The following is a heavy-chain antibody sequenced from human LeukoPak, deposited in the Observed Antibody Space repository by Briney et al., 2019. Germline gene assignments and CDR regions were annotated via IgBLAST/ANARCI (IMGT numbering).Heavy chain of an antibody. J-gene: IGHJ4*02. V-gene: IGHV1-69*02. D-gene: IGHD2-8*01. CDR1: GYTFTGYY. CDR3: ARCTNGVCAPSY. CDR2: IIPILGIA. Sequence: GASVKVSCKASGYTFTGYYMHWVRQAPGQGLEWMGRIIPILGIANYAQKFQGRVTITADKSTSTAYMELSSLRSEDTAVYYCARCTNGVCAPSYWGQGTLVTVSS.